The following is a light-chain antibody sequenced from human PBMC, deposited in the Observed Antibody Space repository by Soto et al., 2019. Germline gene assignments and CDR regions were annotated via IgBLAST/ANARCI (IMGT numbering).Light chain of an antibody. V-gene: IGKV1-39*01. Sequence: DIQMTQSPSSLSASVGDRVMITCRASQTISTYLNWYQQKPGTAPKLLIYDASTLQSGVPSRFSGSGSGTDFTLTISNLQPEDGATFYCQQSFSRPMYTFGQGTKVEIK. J-gene: IGKJ2*01. CDR2: DAS. CDR3: QQSFSRPMYT. CDR1: QTISTY.